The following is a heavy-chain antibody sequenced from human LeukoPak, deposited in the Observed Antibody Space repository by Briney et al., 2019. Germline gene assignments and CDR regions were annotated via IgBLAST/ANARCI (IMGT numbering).Heavy chain of an antibody. V-gene: IGHV3-11*05. Sequence: GGSLRLSCEVSGFTFSDHYMSWTRQAPGKRLEWVSYISSGSTYTNYADSVEGRFTISRDNAKNSLYLQMNSLRAEDTAVYYCARGDYGGDYFDYWGQGTLVTVSS. CDR1: GFTFSDHY. CDR2: ISSGSTYT. CDR3: ARGDYGGDYFDY. D-gene: IGHD4-23*01. J-gene: IGHJ4*02.